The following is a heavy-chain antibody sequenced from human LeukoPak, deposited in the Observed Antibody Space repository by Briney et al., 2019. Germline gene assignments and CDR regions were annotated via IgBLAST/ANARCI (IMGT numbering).Heavy chain of an antibody. CDR2: INYSGST. CDR3: ARSGSSWPFDY. J-gene: IGHJ4*02. Sequence: SETLSLTCTVSGVSISSHYWSWLRQPQGKGLEWIGYINYSGSTNYNPSLKSRVTISVDTSKNQFSLKLSSVTAADTAVYYCARSGSSWPFDYWGQGTLGTVSS. CDR1: GVSISSHY. D-gene: IGHD6-13*01. V-gene: IGHV4-59*11.